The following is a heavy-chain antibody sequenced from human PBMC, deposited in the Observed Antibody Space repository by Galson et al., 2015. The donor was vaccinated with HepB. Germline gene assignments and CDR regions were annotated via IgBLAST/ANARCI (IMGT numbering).Heavy chain of an antibody. CDR3: ARDLLRGYRYGAPDCRN. J-gene: IGHJ4*02. V-gene: IGHV1-69*13. CDR2: IIPIFGTA. Sequence: SVKVSCKASGGTFSSYAISWVRQAPGQGLEWMGVIIPIFGTANYAQKFQGRVTITADESTSTAYMELSSLRSEDTSVYYCARDLLRGYRYGAPDCRNSGPGSLFTVSS. D-gene: IGHD5-18*01. CDR1: GGTFSSYA.